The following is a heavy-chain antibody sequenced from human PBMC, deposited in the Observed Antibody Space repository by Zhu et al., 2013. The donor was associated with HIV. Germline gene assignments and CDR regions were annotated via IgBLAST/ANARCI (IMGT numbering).Heavy chain of an antibody. Sequence: QVXLVQSGAEVKKPGSSVKVSCKASGGTFSSYAISWVRQAPGQGLEWMGGIIPIFGTANYAQKFQGRVTITADKSTSTAYMELSSLRSEDTAVYYCARDPFYCSGGSCYPVGGYWGQGTLVTVSS. CDR2: IIPIFGTA. J-gene: IGHJ4*02. CDR1: GGTFSSYA. D-gene: IGHD2-15*01. V-gene: IGHV1-69*06. CDR3: ARDPFYCSGGSCYPVGGY.